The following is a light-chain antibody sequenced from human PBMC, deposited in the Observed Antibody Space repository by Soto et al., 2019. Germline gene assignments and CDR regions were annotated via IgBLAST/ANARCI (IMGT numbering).Light chain of an antibody. Sequence: QSALTQPDSVSGSPGQSITISCTGTSSDVGGYNYVSWYQQHPGKAPKLMIYDVSNRPSGVSNRFSGSKSGNTASLTISGLQAEDEADYYCSSSTSRSTYVFGTGTKVTV. CDR1: SSDVGGYNY. J-gene: IGLJ1*01. CDR2: DVS. V-gene: IGLV2-14*01. CDR3: SSSTSRSTYV.